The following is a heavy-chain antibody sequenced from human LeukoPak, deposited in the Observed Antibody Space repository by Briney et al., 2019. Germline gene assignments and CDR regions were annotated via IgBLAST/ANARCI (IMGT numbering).Heavy chain of an antibody. V-gene: IGHV3-7*05. J-gene: IGHJ4*02. Sequence: GGSLRLSCEASGFTFSNYWMSWVRQAPGKGLKWVANINQDAGGKYYVDSVKGRFTISRENAKSSLYLQMNSLRAEDTAVYYCARDNSGPQNWGQGTLVTVSS. CDR2: INQDAGGK. CDR3: ARDNSGPQN. D-gene: IGHD1-26*01. CDR1: GFTFSNYW.